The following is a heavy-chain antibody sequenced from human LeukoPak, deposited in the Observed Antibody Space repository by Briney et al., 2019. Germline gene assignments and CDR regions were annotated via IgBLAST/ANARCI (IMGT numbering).Heavy chain of an antibody. CDR3: ARGAYGGNYYFDY. Sequence: GGSLRLSCAASGFTFSSYSMNWVRQAPGNGLEWVSSISSSSSYIYYADSVKGRFTISRDNAKNSLYLQMNSLRAEDTAVYYCARGAYGGNYYFDYWGQGTLVTVSS. V-gene: IGHV3-21*01. CDR1: GFTFSSYS. CDR2: ISSSSSYI. J-gene: IGHJ4*02. D-gene: IGHD4-23*01.